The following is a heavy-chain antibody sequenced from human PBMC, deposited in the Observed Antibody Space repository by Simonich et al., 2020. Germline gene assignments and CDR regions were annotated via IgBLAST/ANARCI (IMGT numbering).Heavy chain of an antibody. D-gene: IGHD6-13*01. CDR2: ISASNGNT. Sequence: QVQLVQSGAEVKKPGASVKVSCKASGSTLTSYGSSWGRQAPGKGLGWMGWISASNGNTNYAQKLQCRITMTTATSTSTAYMELRSLRSDDTAVYYCARDQGGRAAAATDYWGQGTLVTVSS. CDR1: GSTLTSYG. V-gene: IGHV1-18*01. J-gene: IGHJ4*02. CDR3: ARDQGGRAAAATDY.